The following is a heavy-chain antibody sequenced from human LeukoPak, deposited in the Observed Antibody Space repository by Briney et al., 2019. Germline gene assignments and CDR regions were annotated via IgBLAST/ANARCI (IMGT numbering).Heavy chain of an antibody. CDR1: GFTFSSYS. CDR3: GRYGLGYYYMDV. D-gene: IGHD6-19*01. V-gene: IGHV3-48*04. J-gene: IGHJ6*03. Sequence: QAGGSLRLSCAASGFTFSSYSMNWVRQAPGKGLEWVSYISNRGNNIYYADSVKGRFTISRDNAKNSLYLQMNSLRAEDTAVYYCGRYGLGYYYMDVWGKGTTVTVSS. CDR2: ISNRGNNI.